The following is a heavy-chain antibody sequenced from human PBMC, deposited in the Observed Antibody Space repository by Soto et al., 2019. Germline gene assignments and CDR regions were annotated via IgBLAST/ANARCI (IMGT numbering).Heavy chain of an antibody. CDR1: GFSFSDFS. V-gene: IGHV3-48*02. Sequence: GGSLRLSCAASGFSFSDFSMNWVRQAPGKGLEWISYIRSSTTVSYADSVKGRFTIPRDNAKNSLFLQMNSLRDEDTAVYYCARDLSWAFAHWGQGALVTVSS. D-gene: IGHD6-13*01. J-gene: IGHJ4*02. CDR2: IRSSTTV. CDR3: ARDLSWAFAH.